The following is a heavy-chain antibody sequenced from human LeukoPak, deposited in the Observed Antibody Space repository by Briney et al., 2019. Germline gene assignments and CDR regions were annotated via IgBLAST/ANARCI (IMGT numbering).Heavy chain of an antibody. V-gene: IGHV1-18*01. CDR2: ISVYNGNT. J-gene: IGHJ5*02. D-gene: IGHD6-6*01. Sequence: ASVKVSCKASGYSFTTYGINWVRQAPGQGLEWLGWISVYNGNTKYPQKFQGRVTMTTDTSTSTAYVELRSLRSDDTAVYYCARDSVAVRPGWFDPWGQGTLVIVSS. CDR3: ARDSVAVRPGWFDP. CDR1: GYSFTTYG.